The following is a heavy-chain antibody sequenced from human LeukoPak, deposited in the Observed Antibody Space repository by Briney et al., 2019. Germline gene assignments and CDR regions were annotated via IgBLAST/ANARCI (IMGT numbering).Heavy chain of an antibody. CDR2: ISSSSSSYI. J-gene: IGHJ4*02. Sequence: GGSLRLSCAASGFTFSSYSMNWVRQAPGKGLEWVSSISSSSSSYIYYADSVKGRFTISRDNAKNSLYLQMNSLRAEDTAVYYCARDSNVVGAKGAGWGQGTLVTVSS. CDR3: ARDSNVVGAKGAG. CDR1: GFTFSSYS. V-gene: IGHV3-21*01. D-gene: IGHD1-26*01.